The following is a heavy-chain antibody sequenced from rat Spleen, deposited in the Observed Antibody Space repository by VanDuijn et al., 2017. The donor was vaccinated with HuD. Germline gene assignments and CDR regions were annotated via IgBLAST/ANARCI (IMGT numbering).Heavy chain of an antibody. J-gene: IGHJ2*01. V-gene: IGHV5-25*01. CDR1: GFTFSNYD. Sequence: EVQLVESGGGLVQPGRSMKLSCAASGFTFSNYDMVWVRPAPTKGLKWVSSISYDGSTAYYRDSVKGRFTISRNNAKSTLYLQMDSLRSEDTATYYCTRGYYFDYWGQGVMVTVSS. CDR3: TRGYYFDY. CDR2: ISYDGSTA.